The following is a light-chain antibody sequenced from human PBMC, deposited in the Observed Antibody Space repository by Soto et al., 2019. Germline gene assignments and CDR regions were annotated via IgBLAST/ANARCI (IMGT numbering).Light chain of an antibody. CDR3: QQYGSSPRT. J-gene: IGKJ2*01. V-gene: IGKV3-20*01. CDR2: GAS. Sequence: EIVLTQSPGTLSLSPGKRATLSCRASQSVSSSYLAWYQQKPGQAPRLLIYGASSRATGIPDRFSGGGSGTDFTLTISRLEPEDFAVYYCQQYGSSPRTFGQGTKLEIK. CDR1: QSVSSSY.